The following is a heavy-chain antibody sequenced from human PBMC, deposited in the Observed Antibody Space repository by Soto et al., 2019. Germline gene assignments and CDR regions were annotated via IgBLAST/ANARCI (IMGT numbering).Heavy chain of an antibody. Sequence: EVQLLESGGGLVQPGGSLRLSCAASGFTFSSYAMSWVRQAPGKGLEWVSAISGSGGSTYYADSVKGRFTISRDTSKNTLYLQMNSLRAEDTAVYYCAKRQWLVSTPFDYWGQGTLVTVSS. J-gene: IGHJ4*02. CDR2: ISGSGGST. V-gene: IGHV3-23*01. D-gene: IGHD6-19*01. CDR3: AKRQWLVSTPFDY. CDR1: GFTFSSYA.